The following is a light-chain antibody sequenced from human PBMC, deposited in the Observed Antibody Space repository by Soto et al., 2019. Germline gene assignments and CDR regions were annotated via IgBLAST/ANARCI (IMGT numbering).Light chain of an antibody. V-gene: IGKV3-15*01. CDR1: ESVSTN. Sequence: EIVMTQSPATLSLSPGERDTLSCRASESVSTNLAWYQQKAGQAPRLLIYGASTRATGIPARFSGSGSGTEFTLTISSLQSEDFAVYYCQQYSIWRTFGQGTKVEIK. J-gene: IGKJ1*01. CDR2: GAS. CDR3: QQYSIWRT.